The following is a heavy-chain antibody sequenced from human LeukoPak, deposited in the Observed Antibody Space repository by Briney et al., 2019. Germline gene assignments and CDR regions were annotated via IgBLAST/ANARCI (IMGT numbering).Heavy chain of an antibody. CDR1: GFTFSSYE. Sequence: GGSLRLSCAASGFTFSSYEMNWVRQAPGKGLEWVSYISSSGSTIYYADSVKGRFTISRDNSKNTLYLQMNSLRAEDTAVYYCAKGALYCSGGSCYSDYFDYWGQGTLVTVSS. CDR3: AKGALYCSGGSCYSDYFDY. CDR2: ISSSGSTI. J-gene: IGHJ4*02. V-gene: IGHV3-48*03. D-gene: IGHD2-15*01.